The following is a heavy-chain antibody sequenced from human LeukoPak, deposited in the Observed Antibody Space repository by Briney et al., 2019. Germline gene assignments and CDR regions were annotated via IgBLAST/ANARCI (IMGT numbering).Heavy chain of an antibody. J-gene: IGHJ4*02. D-gene: IGHD6-13*01. Sequence: PGGSLRLSCANSGFTFSMSAMHWVRLASGQGLDWVAVISFDGGNKFYADSVKGRFSISRDNSKNTLYLQMSSLGLDDTAVYFCARGRAGIAAAGFDYWGQGTLVTVSS. CDR2: ISFDGGNK. CDR3: ARGRAGIAAAGFDY. V-gene: IGHV3-30*07. CDR1: GFTFSMSA.